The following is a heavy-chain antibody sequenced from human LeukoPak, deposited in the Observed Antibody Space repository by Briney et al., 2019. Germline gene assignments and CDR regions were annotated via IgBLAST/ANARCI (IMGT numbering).Heavy chain of an antibody. D-gene: IGHD1-26*01. J-gene: IGHJ4*02. Sequence: GGSLRLSCADSGFTFSSHWMHWVRQAPGKGLVWVSRIKYDASSTSYADSVKGRFTISRDNAKNTLYLQMNSLRAEDTAVYYCARGATYAYYQDYWGQGTLVTVSS. CDR2: IKYDASST. CDR1: GFTFSSHW. CDR3: ARGATYAYYQDY. V-gene: IGHV3-74*01.